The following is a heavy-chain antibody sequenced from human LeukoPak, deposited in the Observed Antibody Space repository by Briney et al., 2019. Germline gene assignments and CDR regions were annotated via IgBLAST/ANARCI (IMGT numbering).Heavy chain of an antibody. CDR2: ISSSSSYI. Sequence: GGSLRLSCAASGFTFSSYSMNWVRQAPGKGLEWVSSISSSSSYIYYADSVKGRFTIPRDNAKNSLYLQMNSLRAEDTAVYYCARWSQEWPNYYYGMDVWGQGTTVTVSS. CDR1: GFTFSSYS. D-gene: IGHD3-3*01. J-gene: IGHJ6*02. V-gene: IGHV3-21*01. CDR3: ARWSQEWPNYYYGMDV.